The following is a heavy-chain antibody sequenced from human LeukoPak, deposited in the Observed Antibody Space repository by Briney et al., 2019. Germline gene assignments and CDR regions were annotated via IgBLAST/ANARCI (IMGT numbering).Heavy chain of an antibody. V-gene: IGHV1-46*01. CDR1: AYTFSTYL. D-gene: IGHD3-10*01. CDR3: ARDLGLRGVTNWFDP. J-gene: IGHJ5*02. CDR2: IDPSGGST. Sequence: GASVKVSCKASAYTFSTYLPHWVRQAPGQGLEWMGIIDPSGGSTDYAQNFQGRVTMTRDTSTSTVYMELSSLRSDDTAVYYCARDLGLRGVTNWFDPWGQGTLVTVSS.